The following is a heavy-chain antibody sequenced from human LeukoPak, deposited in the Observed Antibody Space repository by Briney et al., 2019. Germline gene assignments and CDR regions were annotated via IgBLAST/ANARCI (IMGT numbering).Heavy chain of an antibody. J-gene: IGHJ5*02. CDR3: ARHEGQWLDNWFDP. V-gene: IGHV4-59*08. CDR2: IYYSGST. CDR1: GGSFSGYY. Sequence: PSETLSLTCAVYGGSFSGYYWSWIRQPPGKGLEWIGYIYYSGSTNYNPSLKSRVTISVDTSKNQFSLKLSSVTAADTAVYYCARHEGQWLDNWFDPWGQGTLVTVSS. D-gene: IGHD6-19*01.